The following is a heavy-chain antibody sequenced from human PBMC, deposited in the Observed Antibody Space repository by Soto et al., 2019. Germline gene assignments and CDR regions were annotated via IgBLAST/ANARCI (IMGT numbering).Heavy chain of an antibody. V-gene: IGHV3-11*01. Sequence: PGGSLRLSCAASGFTFSDYYMSWVRQAPGKGLEWVSYISSGGGTIYYADSVRGRFTISRDNAENTLYLQMNSLRAEDTALYFCARHLYYYYYMDVWAKGTTVTV. CDR2: ISSGGGTI. CDR1: GFTFSDYY. CDR3: ARHLYYYYYMDV. J-gene: IGHJ6*03.